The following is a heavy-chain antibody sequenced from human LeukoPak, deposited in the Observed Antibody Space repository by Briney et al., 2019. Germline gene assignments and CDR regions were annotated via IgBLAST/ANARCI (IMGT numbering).Heavy chain of an antibody. Sequence: SGGSLRLSCAASGFTFSSYEMNWVRQAPGKGLEWISYISGSDSTKYYADSVKGRFTISRDNTKNSLYLQMNSLRAEDTAVYYCARVKRFGGATNGVDYWGQGTLVTVSS. CDR1: GFTFSSYE. CDR3: ARVKRFGGATNGVDY. D-gene: IGHD1-26*01. V-gene: IGHV3-48*03. J-gene: IGHJ4*02. CDR2: ISGSDSTK.